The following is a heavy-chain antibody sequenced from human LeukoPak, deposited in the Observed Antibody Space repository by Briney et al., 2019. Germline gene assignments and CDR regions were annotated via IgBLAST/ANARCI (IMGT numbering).Heavy chain of an antibody. CDR2: IYYSGST. CDR3: AREQITPRMDV. V-gene: IGHV4-39*07. CDR1: GGSISSSSYY. D-gene: IGHD5-24*01. J-gene: IGHJ6*02. Sequence: SETLSLTCTVSGGSISSSSYYWGWIRQPPGKGLEWIGSIYYSGSTYYNPSLKSRVTISVDTSKNQFSLKLSSVTAADTAVYYCAREQITPRMDVWGQGTTVTVSS.